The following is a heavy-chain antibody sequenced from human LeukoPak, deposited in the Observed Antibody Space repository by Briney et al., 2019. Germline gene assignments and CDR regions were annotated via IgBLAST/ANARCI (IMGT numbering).Heavy chain of an antibody. D-gene: IGHD6-13*01. CDR2: INHSGGT. V-gene: IGHV4-34*01. CDR1: GGSFSGYY. Sequence: PSETLSLTCAVYGGSFSGYYWSWIRQPPGKGLEWIGEINHSGGTNYNPSLKSRVTISVDTSKNQFSLKLSSVTAADTAVYYCARQAAHGYSSRWYWSRDYFDYWGQGTLVTVSS. J-gene: IGHJ4*02. CDR3: ARQAAHGYSSRWYWSRDYFDY.